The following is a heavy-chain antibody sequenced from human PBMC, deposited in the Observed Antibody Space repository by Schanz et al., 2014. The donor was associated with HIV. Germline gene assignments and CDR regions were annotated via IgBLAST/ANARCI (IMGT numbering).Heavy chain of an antibody. D-gene: IGHD1-7*01. CDR1: GFTFSRYW. CDR2: IKQDGSEK. CDR3: ARAGQLALEQGWGNYYYYYYYGMDV. V-gene: IGHV3-7*01. J-gene: IGHJ6*02. Sequence: EVQLVEAGGGLVQPGGSLRLSCAASGFTFSRYWMSWVRQAPGKGLEWVANIKQDGSEKYYVDSVKGRFTISRDNAKSSLYLQMNSLRVEDTAVYYCARAGQLALEQGWGNYYYYYYYGMDVWGQGTTVTVSS.